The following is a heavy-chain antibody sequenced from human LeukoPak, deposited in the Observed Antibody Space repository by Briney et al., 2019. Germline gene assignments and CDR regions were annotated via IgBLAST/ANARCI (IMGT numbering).Heavy chain of an antibody. CDR1: GFTFSGSA. J-gene: IGHJ4*02. Sequence: GESLKLSCAASGFTFSGSAMHWVRQASGKGLEWVGRIRSKANSYATAYAASVKGRFTISRDDSKNTAYLQMNSLKTEDTAVYYCTLPGISGLWGQGTLVTVSS. CDR3: TLPGISGL. D-gene: IGHD3-22*01. CDR2: IRSKANSYAT. V-gene: IGHV3-73*01.